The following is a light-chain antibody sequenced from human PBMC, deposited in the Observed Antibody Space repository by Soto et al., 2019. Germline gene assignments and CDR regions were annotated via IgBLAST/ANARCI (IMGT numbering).Light chain of an antibody. J-gene: IGKJ4*01. Sequence: DIVLTPSPDSLAVPLGARATINCKSSQSVLYSSNNKNYLAWYQQKPGQPPKLLIYWASTRESGVPDRFSGSGSGTDFTLTISSLQAEDVAVYYCQQYYSSPLTFGGGTKVDIK. V-gene: IGKV4-1*01. CDR2: WAS. CDR3: QQYYSSPLT. CDR1: QSVLYSSNNKNY.